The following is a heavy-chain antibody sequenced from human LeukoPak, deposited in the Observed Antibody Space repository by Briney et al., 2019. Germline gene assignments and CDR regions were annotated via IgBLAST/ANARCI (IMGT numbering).Heavy chain of an antibody. J-gene: IGHJ4*02. CDR1: GGTFSSYA. V-gene: IGHV1-69*06. D-gene: IGHD2-15*01. CDR2: IIPIFGTA. Sequence: SVKVSCKASGGTFSSYAISWVRQAPGQGLEWMGGIIPIFGTANYAQKFQGRVTITADKSTSTAYMELSSLRSEDTAVYYCASNECSGGSCYRPFDYWGQGTLVTVSS. CDR3: ASNECSGGSCYRPFDY.